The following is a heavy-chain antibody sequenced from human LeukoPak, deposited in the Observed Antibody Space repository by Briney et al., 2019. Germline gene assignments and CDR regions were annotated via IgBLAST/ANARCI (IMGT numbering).Heavy chain of an antibody. D-gene: IGHD3-10*01. J-gene: IGHJ4*02. CDR1: GGTFSSYA. CDR2: IIPILGIA. Sequence: SVKVSCKASGGTFSSYAISWVRQAPGQGLEWMGRIIPILGIANYAQKFQGRVTITADKSTSTAYVELSSLRSEDTAVYYCARTITMVDLHKYYFDYWGQGTLVTVSS. V-gene: IGHV1-69*04. CDR3: ARTITMVDLHKYYFDY.